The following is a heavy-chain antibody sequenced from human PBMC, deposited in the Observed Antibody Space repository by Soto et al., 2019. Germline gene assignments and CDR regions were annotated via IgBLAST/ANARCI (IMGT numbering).Heavy chain of an antibody. CDR2: VSHDGRKT. J-gene: IGHJ6*02. Sequence: QVQLVESGGGDVQPGTSLRLSCVASGFTFTNNGMHWVRQAPGKGLEWVALVSHDGRKTFYADSVKGRLTIYRDNSKRTVYLHMNYLRPEDTAVYQCAKDLRQGASGATVYGMDVWGQGTKVTVSS. D-gene: IGHD5-12*01. CDR3: AKDLRQGASGATVYGMDV. V-gene: IGHV3-30*18. CDR1: GFTFTNNG.